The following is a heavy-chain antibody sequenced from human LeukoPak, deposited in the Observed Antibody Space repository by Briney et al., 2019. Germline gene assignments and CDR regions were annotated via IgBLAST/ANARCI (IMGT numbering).Heavy chain of an antibody. D-gene: IGHD3-16*02. CDR2: IWYDGSNK. Sequence: GRSLRLFCAASGFTFSSYGMHWGRQAPGKGLEWVAVIWYDGSNKYYADSVKGRFTISRDNSKNTLYLQMNSLRAEDTAVYYCARGPPGSDRAFDIWGQGTMVTVSS. CDR1: GFTFSSYG. J-gene: IGHJ3*02. CDR3: ARGPPGSDRAFDI. V-gene: IGHV3-33*01.